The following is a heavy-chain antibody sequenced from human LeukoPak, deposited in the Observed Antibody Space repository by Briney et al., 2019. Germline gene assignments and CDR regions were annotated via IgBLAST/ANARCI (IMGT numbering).Heavy chain of an antibody. CDR1: GYSFTNYW. D-gene: IGHD4-17*01. CDR3: ARVGYTVTTGNWFDP. V-gene: IGHV5-51*01. Sequence: GESLKISCKGSGYSFTNYWIGWVRQMPGKGLEWMGIIYPGDSDTRYSPSFQGQVTISADKSISTAYLQWSSLKASDTAMYYCARVGYTVTTGNWFDPWGQGTLVTVSS. CDR2: IYPGDSDT. J-gene: IGHJ5*02.